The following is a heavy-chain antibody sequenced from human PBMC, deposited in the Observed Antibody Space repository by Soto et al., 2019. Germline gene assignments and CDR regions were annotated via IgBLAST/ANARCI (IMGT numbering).Heavy chain of an antibody. V-gene: IGHV4-39*01. J-gene: IGHJ5*02. D-gene: IGHD3-10*01. CDR2: IYYSGST. CDR3: ARQEITMVRAFNWFDP. CDR1: GGSISSSSYY. Sequence: ETLSLTCTVSGGSISSSSYYWGWIRQPPGKGLEWIGSIYYSGSTYYNPSLKSRVTIPVDTSKNQFSLKLTSVTAADTAVYYCARQEITMVRAFNWFDPWGQGTLVTVSS.